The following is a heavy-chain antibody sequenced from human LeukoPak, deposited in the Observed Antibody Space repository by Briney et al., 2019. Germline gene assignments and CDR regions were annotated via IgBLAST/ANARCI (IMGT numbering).Heavy chain of an antibody. CDR2: ISGSGGST. D-gene: IGHD3-22*01. CDR3: GKITMIVVAPGAFDI. Sequence: GGSLRLSCAASGFTFSSYAMSWVRQAPGKGLEWVSAISGSGGSTYYADSVKGRFTISRDNSKNTLYLQMNSLRAEDTAVYYCGKITMIVVAPGAFDIWGQGTMVTVSS. CDR1: GFTFSSYA. J-gene: IGHJ3*02. V-gene: IGHV3-23*01.